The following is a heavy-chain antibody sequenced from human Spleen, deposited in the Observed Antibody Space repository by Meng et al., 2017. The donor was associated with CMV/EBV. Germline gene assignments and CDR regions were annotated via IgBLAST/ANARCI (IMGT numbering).Heavy chain of an antibody. CDR3: AREARSPVLGLDI. J-gene: IGHJ3*02. V-gene: IGHV3-11*01. Sequence: AASGFIFSVSYLGWLRPAPGRGLEWVSYISSSGSTTKHADSLKGRFTISRDNAKNSLYLQMNSLRAEDTAVYYCAREARSPVLGLDIWGQGTMVTVSS. D-gene: IGHD6-6*01. CDR2: ISSSGSTT. CDR1: GFIFSVSY.